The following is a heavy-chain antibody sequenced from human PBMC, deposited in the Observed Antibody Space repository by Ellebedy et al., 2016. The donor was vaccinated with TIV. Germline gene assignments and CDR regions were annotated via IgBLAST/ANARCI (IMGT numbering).Heavy chain of an antibody. D-gene: IGHD6-13*01. V-gene: IGHV4-34*01. CDR1: GGSFSGYY. J-gene: IGHJ4*02. CDR2: INHSGST. Sequence: SETLSLXXAVYGGSFSGYYWNWIRQPPEKGLEWIGEINHSGSTNYNPSLRSRVTISVDTSKKHFSLKLSSVTAADTAVYYCAGRNQYYNSWYDYWGQGTLVTVSS. CDR3: AGRNQYYNSWYDY.